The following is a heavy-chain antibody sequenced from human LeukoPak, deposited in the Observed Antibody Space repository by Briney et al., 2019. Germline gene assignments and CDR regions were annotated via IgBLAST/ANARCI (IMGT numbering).Heavy chain of an antibody. CDR3: ARDAYSGSYGFDY. Sequence: LRLSCAAPGFTFSSYARSWIRQPPGKGLEWIGYIYYSGSTYYNPSLKSRVTISVDTSKNQFSLKLSSVTAADTAVYYCARDAYSGSYGFDYWGQGTLVTVSS. V-gene: IGHV4-30-4*01. CDR1: GFTFSSYA. D-gene: IGHD1-26*01. CDR2: IYYSGST. J-gene: IGHJ4*02.